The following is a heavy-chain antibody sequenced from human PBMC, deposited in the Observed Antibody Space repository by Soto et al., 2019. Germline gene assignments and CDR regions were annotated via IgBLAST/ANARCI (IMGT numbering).Heavy chain of an antibody. CDR1: GFTVSSNY. CDR3: ARDGGYSSSYDY. Sequence: GGSLRLSCAASGFTVSSNYMSWVRQARGKGLEWVSVIYSGGSTYYADSVKGRFTISRDNSKNTLYLQMNSLRAEDTAVYYCARDGGYSSSYDYWGQGTLVTVSS. CDR2: IYSGGST. V-gene: IGHV3-53*01. D-gene: IGHD6-13*01. J-gene: IGHJ4*02.